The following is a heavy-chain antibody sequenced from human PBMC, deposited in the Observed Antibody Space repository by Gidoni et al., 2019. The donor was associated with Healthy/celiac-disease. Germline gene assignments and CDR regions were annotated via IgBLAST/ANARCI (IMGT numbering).Heavy chain of an antibody. J-gene: IGHJ5*02. CDR2: IYYSGST. CDR1: GGSVSSGSYY. D-gene: IGHD2-15*01. V-gene: IGHV4-61*01. Sequence: QVQLQESGPGLVKPSETLSLTCTVSGGSVSSGSYYWSWIRQPPGKGLEWIGYIYYSGSTNYNPSLKSRVTISVDTSKNQFSLKLSSVTAADTAVYYCAREASFGILPLNWFDPWGQGTLVTVSS. CDR3: AREASFGILPLNWFDP.